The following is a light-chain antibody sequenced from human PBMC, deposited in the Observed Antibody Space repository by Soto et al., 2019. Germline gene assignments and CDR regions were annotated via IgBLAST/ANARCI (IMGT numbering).Light chain of an antibody. Sequence: EIVLTQSPVTLSLSPGERATLSCGASQTINNNYLAWYQHKAGLPPRLLISDASMRAAGIPDRFSGSGSGTDFTHTISRLEPEDFAIYYCHQYGGSLPYTFGQGTKLEIK. V-gene: IGKV3D-20*01. J-gene: IGKJ2*01. CDR2: DAS. CDR3: HQYGGSLPYT. CDR1: QTINNNY.